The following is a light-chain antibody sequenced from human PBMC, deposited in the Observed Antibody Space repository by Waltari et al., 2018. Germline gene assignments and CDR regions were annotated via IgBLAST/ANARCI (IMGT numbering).Light chain of an antibody. CDR1: GPNVGRNS. V-gene: IGLV1-44*01. J-gene: IGLJ3*02. Sequence: QSVLTQPPSASGTPGQRVTISCSGSGPNVGRNSVNWYQQLPGTPPKLLIYFNSQRPSGVPDRFSGSKSGTSASLAISGLQSEDEADYSCAAWDDSLNAWVFGGGTKLTVL. CDR3: AAWDDSLNAWV. CDR2: FNS.